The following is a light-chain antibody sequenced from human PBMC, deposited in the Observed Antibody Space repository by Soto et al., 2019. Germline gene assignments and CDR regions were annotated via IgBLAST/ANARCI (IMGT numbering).Light chain of an antibody. CDR1: QSIISW. J-gene: IGKJ1*01. V-gene: IGKV1-5*03. CDR2: KAS. CDR3: QHYNSYSEA. Sequence: DVQMTQSPSTLSASVGDRVTITCRASQSIISWLAWYQQKPGKAPKLLIYKASTLKSGVPSRFSGSGSGTEFTLTISSLQPDDFAAYYCQHYNSYSEAFGQGTKVDIK.